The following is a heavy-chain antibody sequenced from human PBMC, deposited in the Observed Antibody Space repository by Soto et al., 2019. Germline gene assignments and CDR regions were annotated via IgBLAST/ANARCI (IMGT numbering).Heavy chain of an antibody. V-gene: IGHV3-48*02. Sequence: PGGSLRLSCAASGFTFSSYNMNWVRQAPGKGLEWVSFISSSSSTIYYADSVKGRFTISRDNAKNSLYLQMNSLRDEDTALYYCARVSLARSGWYLRYGMDVWGQGTTVTVSS. J-gene: IGHJ6*02. D-gene: IGHD6-19*01. CDR2: ISSSSSTI. CDR1: GFTFSSYN. CDR3: ARVSLARSGWYLRYGMDV.